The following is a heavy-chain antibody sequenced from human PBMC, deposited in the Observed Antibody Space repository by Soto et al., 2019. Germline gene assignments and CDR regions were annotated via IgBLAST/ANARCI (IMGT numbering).Heavy chain of an antibody. Sequence: QVQLVESGGGLVKPGGSLRLSCAVSGFTFSDYYMSWIRQAPGKGLEWVSHSSSSGTTVHYADSVQGRFTISRDNAKSSLYLQMNRLRAEDTAVYYCARDLLIAVAATGTCDYWGQGTLVTVSS. CDR3: ARDLLIAVAATGTCDY. J-gene: IGHJ4*02. D-gene: IGHD6-19*01. V-gene: IGHV3-11*01. CDR1: GFTFSDYY. CDR2: SSSSGTTV.